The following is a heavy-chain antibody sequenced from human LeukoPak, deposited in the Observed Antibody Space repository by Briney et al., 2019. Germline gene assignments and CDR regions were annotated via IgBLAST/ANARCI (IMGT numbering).Heavy chain of an antibody. CDR1: GGSISSYY. CDR2: IYYSGST. V-gene: IGHV4-59*01. D-gene: IGHD3-22*01. J-gene: IGHJ4*02. CDR3: VRSTYYYDSSGYYDGAHFDY. Sequence: PSETLSLTCTVSGGSISSYYWSWIRQPPGKGLEWIGYIYYSGSTNYNPSLKSRVTISVDTSKNQLSLKLSSVTAADTAVYYCVRSTYYYDSSGYYDGAHFDYWGQGTLVTVSS.